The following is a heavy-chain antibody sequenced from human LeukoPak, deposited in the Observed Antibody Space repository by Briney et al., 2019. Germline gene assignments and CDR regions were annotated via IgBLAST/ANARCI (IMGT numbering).Heavy chain of an antibody. V-gene: IGHV3-48*02. CDR1: GFTFSSYS. CDR2: ISSSSSTI. CDR3: ARDQRPGYDFWSGYSTPIDY. D-gene: IGHD3-3*01. J-gene: IGHJ4*02. Sequence: GGSLRLSCAASGFTFSSYSMNWVRQAPGKGLEWVSYISSSSSTIYYADSVKGRFTISRDNAKNSLYLQMNSPRDEDTAVHYCARDQRPGYDFWSGYSTPIDYWGQGTLVTVSS.